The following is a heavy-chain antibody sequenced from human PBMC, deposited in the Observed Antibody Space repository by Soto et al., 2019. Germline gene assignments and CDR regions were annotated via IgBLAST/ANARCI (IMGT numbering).Heavy chain of an antibody. V-gene: IGHV4-39*01. Sequence: SETLSLTCTVSGGSISSSSYYWGWIRQPPGKGLEWIGSIYYSGSTYYNPSLKSRVTISVDTSKNQFSLKLSSVTAADTAVYYCARGVSRGTMVQGITYFYYYMDVWGKGTTVTVSS. CDR2: IYYSGST. J-gene: IGHJ6*03. CDR1: GGSISSSSYY. CDR3: ARGVSRGTMVQGITYFYYYMDV. D-gene: IGHD3-10*01.